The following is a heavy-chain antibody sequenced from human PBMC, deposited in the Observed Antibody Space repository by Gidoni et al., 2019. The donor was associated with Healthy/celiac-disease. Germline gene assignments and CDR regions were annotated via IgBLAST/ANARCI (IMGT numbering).Heavy chain of an antibody. V-gene: IGHV1-2*04. CDR3: ARDSRFLGAERYYGMDV. CDR1: GYTFTGYY. Sequence: QVQLVQSGAEVKKPGASVKVSCTASGYTFTGYYMHWVRQAPGQGLEWMGWINPNSGGTNYAQKFQGWVTMTRDTSISTAYMELSRLRSDDTAVYYCARDSRFLGAERYYGMDVWGQGTTVTVSS. J-gene: IGHJ6*02. CDR2: INPNSGGT. D-gene: IGHD3-3*01.